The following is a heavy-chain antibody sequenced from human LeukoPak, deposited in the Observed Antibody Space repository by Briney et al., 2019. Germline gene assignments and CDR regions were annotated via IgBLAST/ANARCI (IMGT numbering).Heavy chain of an antibody. CDR1: GFTLGSHA. CDR3: ARWSYSSS. D-gene: IGHD6-13*01. J-gene: IGHJ4*02. Sequence: PGRSLRLSCAASGFTLGSHAMHWVRQAPGKGLEWVSYISSSGSTIYYADSVKGRFTISRDNAKNSLYLQMNSLRAEDTAVYYCARWSYSSSWGQGTLVTVSS. CDR2: ISSSGSTI. V-gene: IGHV3-48*04.